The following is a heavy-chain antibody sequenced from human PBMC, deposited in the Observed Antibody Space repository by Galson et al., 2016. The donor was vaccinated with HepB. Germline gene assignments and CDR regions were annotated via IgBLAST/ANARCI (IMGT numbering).Heavy chain of an antibody. CDR2: IYPGDSDT. D-gene: IGHD1-7*01. V-gene: IGHV5-51*01. Sequence: QSGAEVTESGESLKTSRTGSGYSFTSYWIGGVRQMPGKGLEWMGIIYPGDSDTRYSPSFQGQVTISADKSISTAYLQWSSLKASDTAMYYCARRKNYAPDYWGQGTLVTVSS. J-gene: IGHJ4*02. CDR3: ARRKNYAPDY. CDR1: GYSFTSYW.